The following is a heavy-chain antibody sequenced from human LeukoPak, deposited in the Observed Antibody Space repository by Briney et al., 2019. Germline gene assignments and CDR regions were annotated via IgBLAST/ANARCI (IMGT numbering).Heavy chain of an antibody. CDR1: GGSTSSYY. J-gene: IGHJ4*02. V-gene: IGHV4-59*01. D-gene: IGHD6-19*01. Sequence: SETLSLTCTVSGGSTSSYYWSWIRQPPGKGLEWIGYIYYSGSTNYNPSLKSRVTISVDTSKNQFSLKLSSVTAADTAVYYCARGRPYSSGWYGAGGYFDYWGQGTLVTVSS. CDR3: ARGRPYSSGWYGAGGYFDY. CDR2: IYYSGST.